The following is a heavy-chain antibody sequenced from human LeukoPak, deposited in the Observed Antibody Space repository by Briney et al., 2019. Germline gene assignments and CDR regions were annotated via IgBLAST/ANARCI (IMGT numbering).Heavy chain of an antibody. CDR1: GFTFSSYD. Sequence: GGSLRLSCAASGFTFSSYDMHWVRQVTGKGLEWVSSIGTTGDTHYAVSVKGRFTISRENAKNSLYLQMSSLSAGDTAVYYCARSFYGDYPYWGQGTLVTDSS. J-gene: IGHJ4*02. V-gene: IGHV3-13*01. CDR2: IGTTGDT. D-gene: IGHD4-17*01. CDR3: ARSFYGDYPY.